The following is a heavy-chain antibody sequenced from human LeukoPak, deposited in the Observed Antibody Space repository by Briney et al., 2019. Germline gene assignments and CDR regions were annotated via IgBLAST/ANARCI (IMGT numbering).Heavy chain of an antibody. V-gene: IGHV3-13*01. J-gene: IGHJ6*02. CDR1: GFTFSSYD. CDR3: ARAGRRRYYYYYGMDV. Sequence: GGSLRLSCSASGFTFSSYDMHWVRQATGKGLEWVSAIGTAGDTYYPGSVKGRFTISRENAKNSLYLQMNSLRAGDTAVYYCARAGRRRYYYYYGMDVWGQGTTVTVSS. CDR2: IGTAGDT.